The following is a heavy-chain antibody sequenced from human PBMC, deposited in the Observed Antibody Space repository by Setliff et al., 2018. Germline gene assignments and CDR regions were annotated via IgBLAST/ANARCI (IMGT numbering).Heavy chain of an antibody. J-gene: IGHJ4*01. CDR2: IYSNGNT. CDR3: ARARQGGFLEWAPFDF. Sequence: SETLSLTCSVSNGFIIDHWWTWIRQPAGKGLEWIGQIYSNGNTEYNPSLKNRVTISVDKSSNQFSLELYSVNAADTAVYYCARARQGGFLEWAPFDFWGRGMLVTV. V-gene: IGHV4-4*07. D-gene: IGHD3-3*01. CDR1: NGFIIDHW.